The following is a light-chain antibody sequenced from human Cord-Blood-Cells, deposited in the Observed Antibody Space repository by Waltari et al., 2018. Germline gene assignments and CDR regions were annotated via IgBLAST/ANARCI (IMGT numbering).Light chain of an antibody. J-gene: IGKJ3*01. CDR1: PDISHY. CDR3: QQYDKLFP. CDR2: VAS. Sequence: DIQMTQTPSPLSASVGDRVTITCQASPDISHYLNWYQQKPGKAPKLLIYVASNLETGVPSRSSGSGSGTDFTYTIGSLQPEEIATDYCQQYDKLFPFGPGTKVDIK. V-gene: IGKV1-33*01.